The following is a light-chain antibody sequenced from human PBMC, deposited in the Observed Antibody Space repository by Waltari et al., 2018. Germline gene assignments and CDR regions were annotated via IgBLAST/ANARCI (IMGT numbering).Light chain of an antibody. CDR1: QSVLYSSNNKNY. V-gene: IGKV4-1*01. Sequence: DIVMTQYPDSLAVSLGERATTNCKSTQSVLYSSNNKNYLAWYQQKPGQPPKLLIYWASTRESGVPDRFSGSGSGTDFTLTISSLQAEDVAVYYCQQYYSTLQSFGQGTKLEIK. J-gene: IGKJ2*03. CDR3: QQYYSTLQS. CDR2: WAS.